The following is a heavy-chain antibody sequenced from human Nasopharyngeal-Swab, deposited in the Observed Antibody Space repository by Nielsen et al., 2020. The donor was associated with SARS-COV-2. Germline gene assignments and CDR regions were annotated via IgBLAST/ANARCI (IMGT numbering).Heavy chain of an antibody. CDR3: ARMPSSPYYYYYYGMDV. CDR1: GGSISSYY. J-gene: IGHJ6*02. Sequence: SETLSLTCTVSGGSISSYYWTWIRQPAGKGLEWIGRIYMSGITNYNPSLKSRVTISVDTSENLFSLKLSSVTAADTAVYYCARMPSSPYYYYYYGMDVWGQGTTVTVSS. CDR2: IYMSGIT. D-gene: IGHD2-15*01. V-gene: IGHV4-4*07.